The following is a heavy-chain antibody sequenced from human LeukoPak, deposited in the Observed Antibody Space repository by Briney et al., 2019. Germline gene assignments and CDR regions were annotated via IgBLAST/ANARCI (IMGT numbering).Heavy chain of an antibody. J-gene: IGHJ4*02. CDR2: INTDGSTT. V-gene: IGHV3-74*01. CDR1: GFTFSNYW. CDR3: AKEIGASLPFDY. D-gene: IGHD3-16*01. Sequence: PGGSLRLSCAASGFTFSNYWMHWVRQAPGKGLVWVSRINTDGSTTTYADSVKGRFTISRDNSKNTLYLQMNSLRAEDTAVYYCAKEIGASLPFDYWGQGTLVTVSS.